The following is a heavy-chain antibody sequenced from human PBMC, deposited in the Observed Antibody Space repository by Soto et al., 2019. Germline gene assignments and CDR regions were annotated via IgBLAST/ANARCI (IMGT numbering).Heavy chain of an antibody. V-gene: IGHV3-30*03. J-gene: IGHJ3*02. CDR3: AIAHPTGDDAFDI. CDR1: GFTFSSYG. Sequence: QVQLVESGGGVVQPGRSLRLSCAASGFTFSSYGMHWVRQAPGKGLEWGAVISYDGSNKYYADSVKGRFTISRDNYKNTLYLQMNSLRAEDMAVYYCAIAHPTGDDAFDIWGQGTMVTVSS. D-gene: IGHD7-27*01. CDR2: ISYDGSNK.